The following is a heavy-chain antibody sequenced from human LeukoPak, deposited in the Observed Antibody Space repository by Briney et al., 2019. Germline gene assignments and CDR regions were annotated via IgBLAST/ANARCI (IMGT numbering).Heavy chain of an antibody. CDR3: AREYYYDSSGYVAFDI. J-gene: IGHJ3*02. Sequence: GESLKISCAASGFTFDDYGMSWVRQAPGKGLEWVSGINWNGGSTGYADSVKGRFTISRDNAKNSLYLQMNSLRAEDTALYYCAREYYYDSSGYVAFDIWGQGTMVTVSS. V-gene: IGHV3-20*04. D-gene: IGHD3-22*01. CDR2: INWNGGST. CDR1: GFTFDDYG.